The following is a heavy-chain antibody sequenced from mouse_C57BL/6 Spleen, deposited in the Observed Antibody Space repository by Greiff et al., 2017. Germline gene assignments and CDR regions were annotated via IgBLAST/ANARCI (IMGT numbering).Heavy chain of an antibody. V-gene: IGHV1-18*01. Sequence: EVQRVESGPELVKPGASVKIPCKASGYTFTDYNMDWVKQSHGKSLEWIGDINPNNGGTIYNQKFKGKATLTVDKSYSTAYMELRSLTSEDTAVYYCARGNYYGSSYGYFDYWGQGTTLTVSS. CDR2: INPNNGGT. CDR1: GYTFTDYN. D-gene: IGHD1-1*01. CDR3: ARGNYYGSSYGYFDY. J-gene: IGHJ2*01.